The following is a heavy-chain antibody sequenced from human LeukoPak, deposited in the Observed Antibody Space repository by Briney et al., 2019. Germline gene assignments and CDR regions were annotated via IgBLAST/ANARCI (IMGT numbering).Heavy chain of an antibody. CDR1: GFTFRNYV. CDR2: ITGDGGGT. Sequence: RSGGSLRLSCAASGFTFRNYVMRWGPQVPGKGLEWVSAITGDGGGTDHADSVKGRFTISRDNSRNTLYLQMNSLRAEDTAVYYCARRRYNWNAIDYWGQGTLVTVSS. V-gene: IGHV3-23*01. D-gene: IGHD1-20*01. CDR3: ARRRYNWNAIDY. J-gene: IGHJ4*02.